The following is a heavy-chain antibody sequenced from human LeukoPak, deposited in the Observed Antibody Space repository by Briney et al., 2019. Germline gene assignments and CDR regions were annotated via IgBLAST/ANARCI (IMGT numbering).Heavy chain of an antibody. CDR3: ARVFSGYSYGYFDY. V-gene: IGHV4-59*01. D-gene: IGHD5-18*01. J-gene: IGHJ4*02. Sequence: SGTLSLTCTVSGGSISSYYWSWIRQPPGKGLEWIGYIYYSGSTNYNPSLKSRVTISVDTSKNQFSLKLSSVTAADTAVYYCARVFSGYSYGYFDYWGQGTLVTVSS. CDR1: GGSISSYY. CDR2: IYYSGST.